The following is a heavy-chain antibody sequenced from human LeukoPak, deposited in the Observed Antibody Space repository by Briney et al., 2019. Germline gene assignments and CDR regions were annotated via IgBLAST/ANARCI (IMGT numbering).Heavy chain of an antibody. V-gene: IGHV5-51*01. Sequence: GESLKISCKVSGYSFTNNWLGWVRQMPGRGLEWMGIINPGDSETTYSPSFHGQVTISADKSISTAYLQWSSLKASDTATYYCARRGYGSGTYYFDSWGQGTLVTVSS. D-gene: IGHD3-10*01. CDR3: ARRGYGSGTYYFDS. CDR1: GYSFTNNW. J-gene: IGHJ4*02. CDR2: INPGDSET.